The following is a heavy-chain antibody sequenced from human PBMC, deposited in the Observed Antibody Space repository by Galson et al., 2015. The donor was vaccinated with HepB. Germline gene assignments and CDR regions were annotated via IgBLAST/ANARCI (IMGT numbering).Heavy chain of an antibody. CDR1: GGTFSSYG. J-gene: IGHJ6*02. CDR3: ARDSGLWFGESGGNLHAMDV. D-gene: IGHD3-10*01. V-gene: IGHV1-69*13. Sequence: SVKVSCKASGGTFSSYGISWVRQAPGQGLEWLGGIIPMFAPSTYAQKNQGRLTITADESTTTAYMELSSLRSEDTAVYYCARDSGLWFGESGGNLHAMDVWGQGTTVTVSS. CDR2: IIPMFAPS.